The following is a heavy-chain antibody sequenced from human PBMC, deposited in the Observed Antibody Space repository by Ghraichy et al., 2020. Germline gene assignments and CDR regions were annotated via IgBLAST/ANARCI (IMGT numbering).Heavy chain of an antibody. D-gene: IGHD3-9*01. CDR3: ARGQGGYYDILTGYYNY. CDR2: IIPIFGTA. CDR1: GGTFSSYA. J-gene: IGHJ4*02. V-gene: IGHV1-69*13. Sequence: SVKVSCKASGGTFSSYAISWVRQAPGQGLEWMGGIIPIFGTANYAQKFQGRVTITADESTSTAYMELSSLRSEDTAVYYCARGQGGYYDILTGYYNYWGQGTLVTVSS.